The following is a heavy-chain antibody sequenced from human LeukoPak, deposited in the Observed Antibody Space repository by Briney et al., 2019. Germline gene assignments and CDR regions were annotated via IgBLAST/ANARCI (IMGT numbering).Heavy chain of an antibody. CDR2: ISSSGSTI. D-gene: IGHD3-9*01. CDR1: GFTFSNYY. V-gene: IGHV3-11*01. CDR3: ASNYDILTGYSADY. J-gene: IGHJ4*02. Sequence: PGGSLRLSCAASGFTFSNYYMSWIRQAPGKGLEWVSYISSSGSTIYYADSVKGRFTISRDNAKNSLYLQMNSLRAEDTAVYYCASNYDILTGYSADYWGQGTLVTVSS.